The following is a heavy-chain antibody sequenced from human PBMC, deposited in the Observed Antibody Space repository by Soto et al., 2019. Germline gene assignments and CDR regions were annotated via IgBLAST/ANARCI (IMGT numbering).Heavy chain of an antibody. CDR2: IYYSGST. V-gene: IGHV4-39*01. D-gene: IGHD4-17*01. J-gene: IGHJ6*02. CDR3: ARHEVTTVTYYYYYGMDV. Sequence: SETLSLTCTVSGGSISSSSYYWGWIRQPPGKGLEWIGSIYYSGSTYYNPSLKSRVTISVDTSKNQFSLKLSSATAADTAVYYCARHEVTTVTYYYYYGMDVWGQGTTVTVSS. CDR1: GGSISSSSYY.